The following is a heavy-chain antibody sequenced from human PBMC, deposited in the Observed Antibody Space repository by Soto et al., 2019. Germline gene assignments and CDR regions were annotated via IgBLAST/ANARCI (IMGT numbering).Heavy chain of an antibody. J-gene: IGHJ4*02. CDR2: ISYDGSNK. D-gene: IGHD6-13*01. CDR3: ARDHSSSWYYFDY. CDR1: GFTFSSYG. Sequence: GGSLRLSCAASGFTFSSYGMHWVRQAPGKGLEWVAVISYDGSNKYYADSVKGRFTISRDNSKNTLYLQMNSLRAEDTAVYYCARDHSSSWYYFDYWGQGTLVTVSS. V-gene: IGHV3-30*03.